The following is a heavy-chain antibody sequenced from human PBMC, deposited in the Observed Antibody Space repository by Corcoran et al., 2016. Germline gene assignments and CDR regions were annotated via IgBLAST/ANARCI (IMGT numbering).Heavy chain of an antibody. V-gene: IGHV3-48*04. CDR2: ISSSSTI. J-gene: IGHJ6*02. CDR3: ARDRTEMATMGPYYYYYYGMDV. Sequence: EVQLVESGGGLVQPGGSLRLSCAASGFTFSSYSMNWVSQAPGKGLEWVSYISSSSTIYYADSVKGRFTISRDNAKNSLYMQMNSLRAEDTAVYYCARDRTEMATMGPYYYYYYGMDVWGQGTTVTVSS. CDR1: GFTFSSYS. D-gene: IGHD5-12*01.